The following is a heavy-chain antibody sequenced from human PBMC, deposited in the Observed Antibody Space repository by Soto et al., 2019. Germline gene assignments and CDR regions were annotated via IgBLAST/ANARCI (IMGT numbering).Heavy chain of an antibody. J-gene: IGHJ4*02. D-gene: IGHD3-22*01. CDR3: AKIRDYYDSSGYPSDYFDY. CDR1: GFTFSSYA. CDR2: ISGSGGST. Sequence: GGSLRLSCAASGFTFSSYAMSWVRQAPGKGLEWVSAISGSGGSTYYADSVKGRFTISRDNSKNTLYLQMNSLRAEDTAVYYCAKIRDYYDSSGYPSDYFDYWGQGTLVTVSS. V-gene: IGHV3-23*01.